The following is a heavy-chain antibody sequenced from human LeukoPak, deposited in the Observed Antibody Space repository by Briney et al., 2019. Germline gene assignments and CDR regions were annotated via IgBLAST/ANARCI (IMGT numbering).Heavy chain of an antibody. CDR2: ISGSGGST. CDR1: GFTFSSYA. CDR3: AKAPYDYVWGSYRYRSASGFY. D-gene: IGHD3-16*02. Sequence: GGSLRLSCAASGFTFSSYAMSWVRQAPGKGLEWVSAISGSGGSTYYADSVKGRFTISRDNSKNTLCLQMNSLRAEDTAVYYCAKAPYDYVWGSYRYRSASGFYWGQGTLVTVSS. V-gene: IGHV3-23*01. J-gene: IGHJ4*02.